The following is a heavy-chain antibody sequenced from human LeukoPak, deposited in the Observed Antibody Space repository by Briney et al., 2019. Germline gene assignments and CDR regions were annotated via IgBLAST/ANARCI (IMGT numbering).Heavy chain of an antibody. D-gene: IGHD3-10*01. J-gene: IGHJ3*02. Sequence: GGSLRLSCAASGFTFSSFGMHWVRQAPGKGLEWVAVLSYDGSNNFYADSVKGRFTISRDNSKNTLYLQMNSLRAEDTAVYYCARVATMVRVPLDALDIWGQGTMVSVSS. CDR3: ARVATMVRVPLDALDI. CDR1: GFTFSSFG. V-gene: IGHV3-30*03. CDR2: LSYDGSNN.